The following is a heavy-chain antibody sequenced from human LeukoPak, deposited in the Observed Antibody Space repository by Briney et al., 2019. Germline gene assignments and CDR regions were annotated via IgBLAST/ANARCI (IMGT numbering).Heavy chain of an antibody. Sequence: PSETLSLTCTVSGGSISSNAYYWAWIRQPPGKGLEWIGSIYSSVSTYYDPSLKSRVTISVDTSKNQFSLRLSSVTAADTALYYCAYSGSYGHLGYWGQGIPVTVSS. D-gene: IGHD1-26*01. CDR1: GGSISSNAYY. CDR3: AYSGSYGHLGY. CDR2: IYSSVST. V-gene: IGHV4-39*01. J-gene: IGHJ4*02.